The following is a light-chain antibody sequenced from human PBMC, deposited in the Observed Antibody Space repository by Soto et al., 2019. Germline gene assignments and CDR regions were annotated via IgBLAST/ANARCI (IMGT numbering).Light chain of an antibody. Sequence: DIPMTQSPSTLSASVGDRVTITCRASQSISNWLAWYQQSPGKAPKLLIYKASSLESGVPSRFSGSGSGTEFTLTISSLQPDDFATYYCQHYNSYPVTFGQGTKLEIK. CDR1: QSISNW. V-gene: IGKV1-5*03. CDR3: QHYNSYPVT. CDR2: KAS. J-gene: IGKJ2*01.